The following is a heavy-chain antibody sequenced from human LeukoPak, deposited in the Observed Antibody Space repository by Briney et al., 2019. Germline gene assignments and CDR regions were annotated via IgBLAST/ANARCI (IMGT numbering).Heavy chain of an antibody. V-gene: IGHV4-59*01. Sequence: SETLCLTCTVSGDSISSYYWSWIRQPPGKGLEWIGEIYYRGSTNYNPSLKSRVTISVDTSKNHFSLKVRSVTAADTAVYYCARRFRISSSSSDAFDIWGQGTMVTVSS. CDR1: GDSISSYY. D-gene: IGHD6-13*01. CDR2: IYYRGST. J-gene: IGHJ3*02. CDR3: ARRFRISSSSSDAFDI.